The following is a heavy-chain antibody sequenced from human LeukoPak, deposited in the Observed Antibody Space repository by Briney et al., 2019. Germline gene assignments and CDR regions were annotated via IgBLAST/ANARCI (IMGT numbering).Heavy chain of an antibody. J-gene: IGHJ4*02. Sequence: GESLKISCKGSGYTFTNYWIGWVRQMPGKGLEWMGVIYPGDSDTRYSPSFQGQVTISADESIGTAYLQWSSLKASDTAMYYCARGLTAGYSRGSEYWGQGTLVAVSS. CDR1: GYTFTNYW. CDR2: IYPGDSDT. V-gene: IGHV5-51*01. CDR3: ARGLTAGYSRGSEY. D-gene: IGHD3-9*01.